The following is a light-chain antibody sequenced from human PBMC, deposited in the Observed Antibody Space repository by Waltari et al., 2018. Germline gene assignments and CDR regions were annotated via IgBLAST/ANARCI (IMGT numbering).Light chain of an antibody. J-gene: IGLJ3*02. CDR1: SGSLPTTSY. Sequence: QTVVTQEPSLSVSPGGTVTLPCALRSGSLPTTSYATRYQQPPGQPPRTLVYKANSRSSGVPDRFSGSILGNRAALTITGAQAEDESDYYCLLYLGSGIFVFGGGTKLTVL. V-gene: IGLV8-61*01. CDR3: LLYLGSGIFV. CDR2: KAN.